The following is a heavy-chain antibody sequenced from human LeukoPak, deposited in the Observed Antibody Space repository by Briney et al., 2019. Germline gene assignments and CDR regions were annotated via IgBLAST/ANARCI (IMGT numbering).Heavy chain of an antibody. Sequence: ASVKVSCKASGYTFTNYYIHWVRQAPGQGLEWMGLINPGGGNTNYAQNFQGRVTMTRDTSASTVYMELSSLKSEDTAIYYCARIRDGYNDAYDIWGQGTVVTVPS. CDR2: INPGGGNT. V-gene: IGHV1-46*01. D-gene: IGHD5-24*01. J-gene: IGHJ3*02. CDR1: GYTFTNYY. CDR3: ARIRDGYNDAYDI.